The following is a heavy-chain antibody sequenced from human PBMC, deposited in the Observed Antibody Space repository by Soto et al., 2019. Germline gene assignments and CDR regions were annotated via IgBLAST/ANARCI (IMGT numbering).Heavy chain of an antibody. CDR3: ARGLNTIFGVVGGSYSGYGGGY. V-gene: IGHV3-74*01. J-gene: IGHJ4*02. Sequence: GGSLRLSCAASGFTFSSYWMHWVRQAPGKGLVWVSRINSDGSSTSYADSVKGRFTISRDNAKNTLYLQMNSLRAEDTAVYYCARGLNTIFGVVGGSYSGYGGGYWGQGTLVTVSS. CDR1: GFTFSSYW. CDR2: INSDGSST. D-gene: IGHD3-3*01.